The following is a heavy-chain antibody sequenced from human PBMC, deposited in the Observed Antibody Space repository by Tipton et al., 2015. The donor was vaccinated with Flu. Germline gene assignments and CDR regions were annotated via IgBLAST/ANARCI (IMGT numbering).Heavy chain of an antibody. V-gene: IGHV4-39*01. D-gene: IGHD4-11*01. CDR1: GDSMTSTSYY. J-gene: IGHJ6*03. Sequence: TLSLTCIVSGDSMTSTSYYWGWIRQRPGKGLEWIGSFYYTGNTFYKPSLKSRATISGDMSKKQFSLNLSSVTAADTAVYYCARLHSFYFYMDVWGKGTTVTVSS. CDR3: ARLHSFYFYMDV. CDR2: FYYTGNT.